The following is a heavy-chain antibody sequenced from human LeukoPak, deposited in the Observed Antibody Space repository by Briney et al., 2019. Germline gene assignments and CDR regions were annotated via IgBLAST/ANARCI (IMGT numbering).Heavy chain of an antibody. V-gene: IGHV3-66*01. CDR2: IYSGGST. J-gene: IGHJ4*02. D-gene: IGHD4-17*01. Sequence: GGSLRLSCAASGFTFSSYAMSWVRQAPGKGLEWVSVIYSGGSTYYADSVKGRFTISRDNSKNTLYLQMNSLRAEDTAVYYCARSLPVTTGTDYWGQGTLVTVSS. CDR3: ARSLPVTTGTDY. CDR1: GFTFSSYA.